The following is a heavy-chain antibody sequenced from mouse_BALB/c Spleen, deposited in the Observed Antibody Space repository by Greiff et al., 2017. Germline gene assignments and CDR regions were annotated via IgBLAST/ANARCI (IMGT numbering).Heavy chain of an antibody. CDR2: IYPSDSYT. J-gene: IGHJ3*01. D-gene: IGHD2-14*01. V-gene: IGHV1-69*02. CDR1: GYTFTSYW. CDR3: TRTYRYDRAWFAY. Sequence: VQLQQPGAELVRPGASVKLSCKASGYTFTSYWINWVKQRPGQGLEWIGNIYPSDSYTNYNQKFKDKATLTVDKSSSTAYMQLSSPTSEDSAVYYCTRTYRYDRAWFAYWGQGTLVTVSA.